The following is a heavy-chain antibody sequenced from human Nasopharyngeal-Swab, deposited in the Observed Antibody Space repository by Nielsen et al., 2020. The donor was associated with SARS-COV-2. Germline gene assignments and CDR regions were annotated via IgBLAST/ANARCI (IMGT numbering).Heavy chain of an antibody. CDR2: ISAYNGNT. V-gene: IGHV1-18*04. D-gene: IGHD1-26*01. J-gene: IGHJ6*02. Sequence: ASVQISCKASGYTFTSYGISWVRQAPAQGLEWMGWISAYNGNTNYAQKLQGRVTMTTDTSTSTAYMELRSLRSGDTAVYYCARVRVGADYYYYGMDVWGQGTTVTVSS. CDR3: ARVRVGADYYYYGMDV. CDR1: GYTFTSYG.